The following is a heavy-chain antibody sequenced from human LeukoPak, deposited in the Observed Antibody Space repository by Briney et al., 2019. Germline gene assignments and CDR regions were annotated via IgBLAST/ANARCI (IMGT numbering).Heavy chain of an antibody. J-gene: IGHJ4*02. CDR3: AKEAKPPGNYYDSSGYYYDY. Sequence: PGGSLRLSCAASGFTFSSYAMSWVLQAPGKGLEWVSTISASGGSTYYADSVKGRFTISRDNSKNTLYLQMNSLRAEDTAVYYCAKEAKPPGNYYDSSGYYYDYWGQGTLVTVSS. CDR2: ISASGGST. D-gene: IGHD3-22*01. V-gene: IGHV3-23*01. CDR1: GFTFSSYA.